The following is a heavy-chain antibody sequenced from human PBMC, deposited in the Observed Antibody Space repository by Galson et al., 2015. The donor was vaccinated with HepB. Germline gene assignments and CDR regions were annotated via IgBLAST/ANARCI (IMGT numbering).Heavy chain of an antibody. CDR2: ISYDGSNK. J-gene: IGHJ3*02. V-gene: IGHV3-30-3*01. CDR1: GFTFSRYA. Sequence: SLRLSCAASGFTFSRYAMHWVRQAPGKGLEWVAVISYDGSNKYYADSVKGRFTISRDNSKNTLYLQMNSLRAEDTAVYYCASPAMIVVANDAFDNWGQGTMVTVSS. CDR3: ASPAMIVVANDAFDN. D-gene: IGHD3-22*01.